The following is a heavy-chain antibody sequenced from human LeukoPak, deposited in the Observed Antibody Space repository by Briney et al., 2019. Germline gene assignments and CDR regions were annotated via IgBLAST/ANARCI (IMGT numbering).Heavy chain of an antibody. CDR2: ISAYNSHT. D-gene: IGHD6-13*01. CDR1: GYTFTSYG. Sequence: AASVKVSCKASGYTFTSYGISWVRQAPGQGLEWMGWISAYNSHTNYAQKLQGRVTMTADTSTSTAYMELRSLRSDDTAVYYCAGSSTYTSSWYFDSWGQGTLVTVSS. CDR3: AGSSTYTSSWYFDS. V-gene: IGHV1-18*01. J-gene: IGHJ4*02.